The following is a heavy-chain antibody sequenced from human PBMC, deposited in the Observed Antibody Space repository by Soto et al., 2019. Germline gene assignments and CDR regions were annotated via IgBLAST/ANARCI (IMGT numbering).Heavy chain of an antibody. CDR3: ARRIAVAGPTGNFDY. J-gene: IGHJ4*02. CDR2: ISAYNGNT. Sequence: GASVKVSCKASGYTFTSYGISWVRHAPGQGLEWMGWISAYNGNTNYAQKLQGRVTMTTDTSTSTAYMELRSLRSDDTAVYYCARRIAVAGPTGNFDYWGQGTLVTVSS. V-gene: IGHV1-18*01. CDR1: GYTFTSYG. D-gene: IGHD6-19*01.